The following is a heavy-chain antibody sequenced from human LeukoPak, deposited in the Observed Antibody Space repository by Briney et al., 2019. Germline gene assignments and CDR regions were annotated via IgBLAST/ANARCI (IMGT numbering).Heavy chain of an antibody. Sequence: SETLSLTCTVSGGSPSGYYWSWIRQPPGKGLEWIGYIYDTGSTNYNPALRSRVTISLDTSTNQFSLKLSSVTAADTAVYHCARHFYDSRGSYSFALDYWGQGTLVTVSS. CDR2: IYDTGST. J-gene: IGHJ4*02. D-gene: IGHD1-26*01. CDR1: GGSPSGYY. V-gene: IGHV4-59*08. CDR3: ARHFYDSRGSYSFALDY.